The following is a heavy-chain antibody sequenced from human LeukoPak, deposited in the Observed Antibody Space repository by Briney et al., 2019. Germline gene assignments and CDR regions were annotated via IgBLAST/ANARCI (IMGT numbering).Heavy chain of an antibody. CDR3: AREILGGFNPGAY. J-gene: IGHJ4*02. V-gene: IGHV4-4*02. Sequence: SETLSLTCTVSLDSTTSNFWSWVRQPPGKGLEWIGEIHRSGSPNYNPSLQSGVTMSIDRSRNQIVLELSSVTAADTAVYYCAREILGGFNPGAYWGQGTLVTVSS. D-gene: IGHD1-14*01. CDR2: IHRSGSP. CDR1: LDSTTSNF.